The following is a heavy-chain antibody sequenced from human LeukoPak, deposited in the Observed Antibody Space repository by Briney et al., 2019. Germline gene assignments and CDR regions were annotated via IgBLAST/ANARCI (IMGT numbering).Heavy chain of an antibody. V-gene: IGHV3-11*01. J-gene: IGHJ6*02. CDR1: GFTFSDYY. CDR3: AGECGWGGYDFWSGYYTGYYYYGMDV. CDR2: ISSSGSTI. D-gene: IGHD3-3*01. Sequence: GGSLRLSCAASGFTFSDYYMSWIRQAPGKGLEWVSYISSSGSTIYYADSVKGRFTISRDNAKNSLYLQMNSLRAEDTAVYYCAGECGWGGYDFWSGYYTGYYYYGMDVWGQGTTVTVSS.